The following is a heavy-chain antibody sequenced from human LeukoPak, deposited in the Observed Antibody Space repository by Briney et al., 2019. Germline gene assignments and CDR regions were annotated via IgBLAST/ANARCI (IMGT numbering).Heavy chain of an antibody. J-gene: IGHJ6*03. V-gene: IGHV3-23*01. D-gene: IGHD6-19*01. CDR1: GFTFSSYA. Sequence: GGSLRLSCAASGFTFSSYAMSGVRQAPGKGLEWVSAISGSGGSTYYADSVKGRFTISRDNSKNTLYLQMNSLRAEDTTVYYCAKITVAGTYYYYYYMDVWGKGTTVTVSS. CDR3: AKITVAGTYYYYYYMDV. CDR2: ISGSGGST.